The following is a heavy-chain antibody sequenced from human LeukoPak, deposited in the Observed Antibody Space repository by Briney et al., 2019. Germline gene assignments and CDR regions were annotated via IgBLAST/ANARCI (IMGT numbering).Heavy chain of an antibody. CDR3: ARGPGITMIVVVTPYGMDV. Sequence: SETLSLTCAVYGGSFSGYYWSWVRQPPGEGGEGSGEINHSGSTNYNPSLKSRVPISVDTSKNQFSLKLSSVTAADTAVYYCARGPGITMIVVVTPYGMDVWGQGTTVTVSS. CDR1: GGSFSGYY. V-gene: IGHV4-34*01. J-gene: IGHJ6*02. D-gene: IGHD3-22*01. CDR2: INHSGST.